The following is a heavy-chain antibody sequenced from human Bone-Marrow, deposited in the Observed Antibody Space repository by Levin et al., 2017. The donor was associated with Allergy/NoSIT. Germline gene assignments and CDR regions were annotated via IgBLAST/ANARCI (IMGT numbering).Heavy chain of an antibody. Sequence: GASVKFSCKASGYTFTDYAVNWVRQAPGQGLEWMGWVNTKTGIPVYAQGFKGRFVFSLDTSVTTASLQISSLKAEDTAVYYCARGAEYFQFWGQGTLVTVSS. CDR3: ARGAEYFQF. J-gene: IGHJ1*01. V-gene: IGHV7-4-1*02. CDR2: VNTKTGIP. CDR1: GYTFTDYA.